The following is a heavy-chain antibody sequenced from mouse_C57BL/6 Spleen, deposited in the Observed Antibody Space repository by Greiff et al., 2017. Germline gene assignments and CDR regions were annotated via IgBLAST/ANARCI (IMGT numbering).Heavy chain of an antibody. V-gene: IGHV1-63*01. CDR1: GYTFTNYW. J-gene: IGHJ4*01. CDR2: IYPGGGYT. Sequence: QVQLQQSGAELVRPGTSVKMSCKASGYTFTNYWIGWAKQRPGHGLEWIGDIYPGGGYTNYNEKFKGKATLTADKSSSTAYRQFSSLTSEDSAIYYCARGGNYGNAMDYWGQGTSVTVSS. D-gene: IGHD2-1*01. CDR3: ARGGNYGNAMDY.